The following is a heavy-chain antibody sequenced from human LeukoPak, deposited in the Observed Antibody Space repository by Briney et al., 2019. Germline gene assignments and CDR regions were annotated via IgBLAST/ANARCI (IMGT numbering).Heavy chain of an antibody. V-gene: IGHV4-34*01. D-gene: IGHD6-25*01. CDR2: INHSGST. CDR1: GGSFSGYY. Sequence: SETLSLTCAVYGGSFSGYYWSWIRQPPGKGLEGIGEINHSGSTNYNPSLKSRVTISVDTTKNQFSLKLTSVTAADTAVDYCARIVGIAARRGIDYWGQGTLVTVSS. J-gene: IGHJ4*02. CDR3: ARIVGIAARRGIDY.